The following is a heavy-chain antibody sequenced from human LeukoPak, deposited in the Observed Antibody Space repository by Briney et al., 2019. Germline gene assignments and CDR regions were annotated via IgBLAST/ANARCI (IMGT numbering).Heavy chain of an antibody. Sequence: GGSLRLSCAASGFTFSSYAMHWVRQAPGKGLEWVAVISYDGSNKYYADSVKGRSTISRDNSKNTLYLQMNSLRAEDTAVYYCARGGTAMVKTLFDYWGQGTLVTVSS. J-gene: IGHJ4*02. CDR3: ARGGTAMVKTLFDY. D-gene: IGHD5-18*01. V-gene: IGHV3-30*04. CDR2: ISYDGSNK. CDR1: GFTFSSYA.